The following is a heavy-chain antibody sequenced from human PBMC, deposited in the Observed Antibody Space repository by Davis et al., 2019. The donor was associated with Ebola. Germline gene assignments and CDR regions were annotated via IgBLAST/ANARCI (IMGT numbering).Heavy chain of an antibody. Sequence: GGSLRLSCAASGFTFSGSAMHWVRQASGKGLEWVGRIRNKANSYATAYAASVKGRFTISRDDSKNTAYLQMNSLKTEDTAVYYCTSPISAPPYYYYMDVWGKGTTVTVSS. V-gene: IGHV3-73*01. CDR2: IRNKANSYAT. J-gene: IGHJ6*03. CDR1: GFTFSGSA. CDR3: TSPISAPPYYYYMDV.